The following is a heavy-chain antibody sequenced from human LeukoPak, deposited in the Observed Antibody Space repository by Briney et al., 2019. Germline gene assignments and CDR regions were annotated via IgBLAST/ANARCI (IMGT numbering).Heavy chain of an antibody. CDR1: GFSLSTSGVG. CDR3: AHRSRADYGSGSYRPDYFDY. J-gene: IGHJ4*02. D-gene: IGHD3-10*01. CDR2: IYWDDDK. V-gene: IGHV2-5*02. Sequence: SGPTLVNPTQTLTLTCTFSGFSLSTSGVGVGWIRQPPGKALEWLALIYWDDDKRYSPSLKSRLTITKDTSKNQVVLTMTNMDPVDTATYYCAHRSRADYGSGSYRPDYFDYWGQGTLVTVSS.